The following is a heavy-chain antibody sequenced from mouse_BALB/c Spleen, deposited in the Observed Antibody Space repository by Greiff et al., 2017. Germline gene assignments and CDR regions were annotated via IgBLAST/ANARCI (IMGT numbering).Heavy chain of an antibody. CDR1: GYSITSDYA. CDR3: ARGKAYYGNFAWFAY. CDR2: ISYSGST. Sequence: EVKLMESGPGLVKPSQSLSLTCTVTGYSITSDYAWNWIRQFPGNKLEWMGYISYSGSTSYNPSLKSRISITRDTSKNQFFLQLNSVTTEDTATYYCARGKAYYGNFAWFAYWGQGTLVTVSA. D-gene: IGHD2-1*01. V-gene: IGHV3-2*02. J-gene: IGHJ3*01.